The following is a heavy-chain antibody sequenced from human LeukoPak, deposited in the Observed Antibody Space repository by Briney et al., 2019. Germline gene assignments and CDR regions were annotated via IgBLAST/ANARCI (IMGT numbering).Heavy chain of an antibody. CDR2: INAGNGNT. CDR3: ATAVGGRSDLDY. CDR1: GYTFTSYA. D-gene: IGHD2-15*01. V-gene: IGHV1-3*01. Sequence: GASVKVSCKASGYTFTSYAMHWVRQAPGQRLEWMGWINAGNGNTKYSQKFQGRVTMTEDTSTDTAYMELSSLRSEDTAVYYCATAVGGRSDLDYWGQGTLVTVSS. J-gene: IGHJ4*02.